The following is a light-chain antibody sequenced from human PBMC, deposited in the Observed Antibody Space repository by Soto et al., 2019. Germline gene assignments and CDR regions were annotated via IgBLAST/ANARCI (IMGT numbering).Light chain of an antibody. CDR3: CSYAGSPRYV. CDR1: SSDVGGYNY. CDR2: DVS. J-gene: IGLJ1*01. Sequence: HSALTQPRSVSGSPGQSVTISCTGTSSDVGGYNYVSWYQQHPGKAPKLMIYDVSERPSGVPDRFSGSKSGNTASLTISGLQAEDEADYYCCSYAGSPRYVFGTGTKLTVL. V-gene: IGLV2-11*01.